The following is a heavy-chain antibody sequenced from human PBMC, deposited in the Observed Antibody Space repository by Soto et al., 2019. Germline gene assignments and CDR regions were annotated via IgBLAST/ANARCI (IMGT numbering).Heavy chain of an antibody. Sequence: VQLVESGGGVVQPGRSLRLSCAASGFTFSSYGMHWVRQAPGKGLEWVAVISYDGSNKYYADSVKGRFTISRDNSKNTLYLQMNSLRAEDTAVYYCAKGIYYYYYYMDVWGKGTTVTVSS. CDR2: ISYDGSNK. V-gene: IGHV3-30*18. J-gene: IGHJ6*03. CDR1: GFTFSSYG. CDR3: AKGIYYYYYYMDV.